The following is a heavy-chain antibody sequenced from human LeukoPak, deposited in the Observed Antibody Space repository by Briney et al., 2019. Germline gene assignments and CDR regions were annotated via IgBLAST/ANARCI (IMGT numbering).Heavy chain of an antibody. D-gene: IGHD1-26*01. CDR1: GYTFTSYG. CDR2: ISAYNGNT. Sequence: GASVKVSCKASGYTFTSYGISWVRQAPGQGLEWMGWISAYNGNTNYAQKLQGRVTMTTDTSTSTAYMELRSLRSDDTAVYYCAREHSGSSHYYYYYYMDVWGKGTTVTVSS. V-gene: IGHV1-18*01. CDR3: AREHSGSSHYYYYYYMDV. J-gene: IGHJ6*03.